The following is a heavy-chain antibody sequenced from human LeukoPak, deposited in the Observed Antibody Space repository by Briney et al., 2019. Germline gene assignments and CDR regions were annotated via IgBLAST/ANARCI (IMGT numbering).Heavy chain of an antibody. D-gene: IGHD3-10*01. J-gene: IGHJ6*03. CDR2: VVGSGATT. CDR1: GFTFSSYA. Sequence: GGSLRLSCAASGFTFSSYAMSWVRQAPGKGLEWVSGVVGSGATTYYADSVKGRFTISRDNSKNMLYLQMNSLRAEDTAVYYCAKRKGNYYYYMDVWGKGTTVTISS. CDR3: AKRKGNYYYYMDV. V-gene: IGHV3-23*01.